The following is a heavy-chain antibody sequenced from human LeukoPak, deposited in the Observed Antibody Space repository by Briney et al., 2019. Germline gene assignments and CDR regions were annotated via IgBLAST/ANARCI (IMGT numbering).Heavy chain of an antibody. Sequence: GESLKISCKGSGYSFTSYWISWVRQMPGKGLEWMGRIDPSDSYTNSSPSFQGHVTISADKSISTAYLQWSSLKASDTAMYYCATGRDISWFDPWGQGTLVTVSS. J-gene: IGHJ5*02. CDR2: IDPSDSYT. CDR3: ATGRDISWFDP. V-gene: IGHV5-10-1*01. CDR1: GYSFTSYW. D-gene: IGHD3-9*01.